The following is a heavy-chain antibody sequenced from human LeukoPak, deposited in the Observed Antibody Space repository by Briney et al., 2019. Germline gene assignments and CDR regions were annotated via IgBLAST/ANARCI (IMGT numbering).Heavy chain of an antibody. CDR3: ARNPMEEYSDS. Sequence: SETLSLTCTVSGGSIINYYWSWIRQPPGKGLEWIGYIFYSGSTNYNPSLKSRVTMSVDTSKNQFSLKLSSVTAADTAVYYCARNPMEEYSDSWGQGTQVTVSS. CDR1: GGSIINYY. CDR2: IFYSGST. J-gene: IGHJ4*02. V-gene: IGHV4-59*01. D-gene: IGHD3-3*01.